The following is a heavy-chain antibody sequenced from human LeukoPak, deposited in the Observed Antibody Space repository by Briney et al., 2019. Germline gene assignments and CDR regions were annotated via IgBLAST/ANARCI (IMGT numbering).Heavy chain of an antibody. CDR3: VREGEGPLSKDFDY. Sequence: ASVKVSCKSSGFTFTDHYIHWVRQGPGQGLEWMGYIGPHSTFTSSPQEFQGRVTMTRDASMSTAYMELTRLTSDDTAVYYCVREGEGPLSKDFDYWGQGTLVTVSP. D-gene: IGHD2/OR15-2a*01. CDR2: IGPHSTFT. V-gene: IGHV1-2*02. J-gene: IGHJ4*02. CDR1: GFTFTDHY.